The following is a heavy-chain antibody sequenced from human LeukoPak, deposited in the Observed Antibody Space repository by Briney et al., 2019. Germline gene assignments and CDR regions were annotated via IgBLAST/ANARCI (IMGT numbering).Heavy chain of an antibody. D-gene: IGHD6-13*01. V-gene: IGHV1-2*02. CDR3: AKSAQYSSAWFTGSFDY. CDR1: GYTFSGYY. Sequence: ASVKVSCKASGYTFSGYYLHWVRQAPGQGLQWVGWINPNSGDTHYAQMFQGRVTMTRDTSINTAYMELRRVRSDDTAVYCCAKSAQYSSAWFTGSFDYWGQGTLVTVSS. CDR2: INPNSGDT. J-gene: IGHJ4*02.